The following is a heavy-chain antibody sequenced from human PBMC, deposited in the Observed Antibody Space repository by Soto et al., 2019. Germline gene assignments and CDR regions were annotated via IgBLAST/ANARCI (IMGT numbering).Heavy chain of an antibody. Sequence: LGLTCSIYIGSFSGYYWSWIRQPPVKGLEWIGEISQSGNTNYSPSLKSRVSISIDTSKKQFSLNLASVSAADTAVYYCARAPKVSGSSQTRPDFWGQGTLVTVSS. CDR2: ISQSGNT. V-gene: IGHV4-34*01. CDR3: ARAPKVSGSSQTRPDF. J-gene: IGHJ4*02. D-gene: IGHD6-6*01. CDR1: IGSFSGYY.